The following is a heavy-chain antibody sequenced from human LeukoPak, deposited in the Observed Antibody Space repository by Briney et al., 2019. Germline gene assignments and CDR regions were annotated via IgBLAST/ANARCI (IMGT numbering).Heavy chain of an antibody. J-gene: IGHJ5*02. CDR1: GGSISSYY. CDR3: AGSYWSSTSCYLDWFDP. Sequence: SETLSLTCTVSGGSISSYYWSWIRQPPGKGLEWIGYIYYSGSTNYNPSLKRRVTISVDTSKNQFSLKLSSVTAADTAVYYCAGSYWSSTSCYLDWFDPWGQGTLVTVSS. CDR2: IYYSGST. D-gene: IGHD2-2*01. V-gene: IGHV4-59*01.